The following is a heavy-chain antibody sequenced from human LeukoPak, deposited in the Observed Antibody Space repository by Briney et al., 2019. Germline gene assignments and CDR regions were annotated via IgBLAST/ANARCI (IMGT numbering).Heavy chain of an antibody. CDR1: GFTFSNYW. CDR2: VNNYGSTT. D-gene: IGHD3-22*01. J-gene: IGHJ6*03. Sequence: QPGESLRLSXVVSGFTFSNYWMHWVRQSPGKGLVWVSRVNNYGSTTTYADSVKGRFTISRDNAKNTLHLQMNCLRPEDTAVYYCARGPNYYDSGFMDVWGKGTTVTVSS. CDR3: ARGPNYYDSGFMDV. V-gene: IGHV3-74*01.